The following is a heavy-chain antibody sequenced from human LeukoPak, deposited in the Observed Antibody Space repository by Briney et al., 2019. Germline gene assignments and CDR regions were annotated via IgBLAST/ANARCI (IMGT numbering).Heavy chain of an antibody. J-gene: IGHJ4*02. CDR3: ARDPERYLRTGKFDY. CDR1: GFFFGTAP. Sequence: PGGSLRLSCAASGFFFGTAPTNWVRQVPGKGLEWVSSINSYSSHIYYAASVRGRFTVSRDNARNPVFLQMNSLTAEDTAVYYCARDPERYLRTGKFDYWGQGTLVTVSS. D-gene: IGHD5/OR15-5a*01. V-gene: IGHV3-21*01. CDR2: INSYSSHI.